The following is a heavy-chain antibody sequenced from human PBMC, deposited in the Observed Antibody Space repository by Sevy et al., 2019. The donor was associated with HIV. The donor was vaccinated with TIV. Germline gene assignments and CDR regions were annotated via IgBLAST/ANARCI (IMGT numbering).Heavy chain of an antibody. D-gene: IGHD1-26*01. Sequence: SENLSLTCTVSGGSISSGDYYWSWIRQPPGNGLEWIGYIYYSGSTYYNPSLKSRVTISVDTSKNQFSLKLSSVTAADTAVSYRARDLRERSRGLTRLGDAFDIWGQGTPVTVSS. J-gene: IGHJ3*02. CDR3: ARDLRERSRGLTRLGDAFDI. CDR2: IYYSGST. CDR1: GGSISSGDYY. V-gene: IGHV4-30-4*01.